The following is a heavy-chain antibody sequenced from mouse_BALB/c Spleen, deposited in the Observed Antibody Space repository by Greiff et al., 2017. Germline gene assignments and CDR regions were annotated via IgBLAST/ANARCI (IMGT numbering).Heavy chain of an antibody. V-gene: IGHV1-4*02. D-gene: IGHD2-4*01. CDR1: GYTFTSYT. Sequence: VQLQESAAELARPGASVKMSCKASGYTFTSYTMHWVKQRPGQGLEWIGYINPSSGYTEYNQKFKDKTTLTADKSSSTAYMQLSSLTSEDSAVYYCARSDDYDEAYWGQGTLVTVSA. CDR3: ARSDDYDEAY. J-gene: IGHJ3*01. CDR2: INPSSGYT.